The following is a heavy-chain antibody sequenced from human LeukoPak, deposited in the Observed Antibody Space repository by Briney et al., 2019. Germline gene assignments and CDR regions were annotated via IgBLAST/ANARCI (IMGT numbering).Heavy chain of an antibody. CDR1: GFTFSSYS. D-gene: IGHD3-10*01. J-gene: IGHJ5*02. V-gene: IGHV3-21*01. CDR3: ARDASLLWFEGWEWFDP. CDR2: ITTSSSYI. Sequence: GGFLRLSCAASGFTFSSYSLNWVRQAPGKGLEWVSSITTSSSYIYYADSVKGRFTISRDNAKNTLYLQMNSLRAEDTAMYYCARDASLLWFEGWEWFDPWGQRTLVTVSS.